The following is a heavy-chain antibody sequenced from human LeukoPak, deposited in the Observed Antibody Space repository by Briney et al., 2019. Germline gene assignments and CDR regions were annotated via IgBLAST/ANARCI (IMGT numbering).Heavy chain of an antibody. CDR3: ARSYYYDSSGYYPDY. D-gene: IGHD3-22*01. CDR1: GGTFSSYA. J-gene: IGHJ4*02. Sequence: SVKVSCKASGGTFSSYAISWVRHAPGQGLEWMGRIIPILGIANYTQKFQGRVTITADKSTSTAYMELSSLRSEDTAVYYCARSYYYDSSGYYPDYWGQGTLVTVSS. V-gene: IGHV1-69*04. CDR2: IIPILGIA.